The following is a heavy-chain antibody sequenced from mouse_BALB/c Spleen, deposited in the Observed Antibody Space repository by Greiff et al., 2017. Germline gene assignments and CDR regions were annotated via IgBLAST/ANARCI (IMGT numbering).Heavy chain of an antibody. CDR2: IDTSDSYT. V-gene: IGHV1-69*01. Sequence: QVQLQQPGAELVMPGASVKMSCKASGYTFTDYWMHWVKQRPGQGLEWIGAIDTSDSYTSYNQKFKGKATLTVDESSSTAYMQLSSLTSEDSAVYYCARGGTGLYFDYWGQGTTLTVSS. J-gene: IGHJ2*01. CDR1: GYTFTDYW. CDR3: ARGGTGLYFDY. D-gene: IGHD4-1*01.